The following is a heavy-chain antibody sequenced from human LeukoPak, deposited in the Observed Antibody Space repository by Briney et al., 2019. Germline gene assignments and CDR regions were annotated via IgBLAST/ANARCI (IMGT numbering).Heavy chain of an antibody. J-gene: IGHJ4*02. Sequence: GGSLRLSCAASGFTFDDYAMHWVRQAPGKGLEWVSLISGDGGSTYYADSVKARFTISRDNSKNSLYLQMNSLRTEDTALSYCAKDSDFAHYGSGSPHYFDYWGQGTLVTVSS. D-gene: IGHD3-10*01. CDR2: ISGDGGST. CDR1: GFTFDDYA. V-gene: IGHV3-43*02. CDR3: AKDSDFAHYGSGSPHYFDY.